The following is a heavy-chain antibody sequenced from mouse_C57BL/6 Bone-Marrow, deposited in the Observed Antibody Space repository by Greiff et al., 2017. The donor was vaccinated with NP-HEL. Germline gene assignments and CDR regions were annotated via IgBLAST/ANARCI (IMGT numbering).Heavy chain of an antibody. CDR1: GFTFSDYY. Sequence: EVQRVESGGGLVQPGGSLKLSCAASGFTFSDYYMYWVRQTPEKRLEWVAYISNGGGSTYYPDTVKGRFTISRDNAKNTLYLQMSRLKSEDTAMYYCARRYYGSSDPYWYFDVWGTGTTVTVSS. D-gene: IGHD1-1*01. V-gene: IGHV5-12*01. J-gene: IGHJ1*03. CDR2: ISNGGGST. CDR3: ARRYYGSSDPYWYFDV.